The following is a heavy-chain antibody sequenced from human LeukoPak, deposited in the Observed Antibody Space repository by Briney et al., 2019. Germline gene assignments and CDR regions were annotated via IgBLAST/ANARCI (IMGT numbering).Heavy chain of an antibody. D-gene: IGHD2-15*01. Sequence: VGSLRLSCAASGFTFSSFSMNWVRQAPGKGLEWVACIRSSGNLRYYAGSVKGRFTISRDIATNSLFLQMNSLRAEDTAVYYCARSAVSIVEPAVDWGQGTLVTVSS. CDR2: IRSSGNLR. J-gene: IGHJ4*02. CDR3: ARSAVSIVEPAVD. V-gene: IGHV3-21*01. CDR1: GFTFSSFS.